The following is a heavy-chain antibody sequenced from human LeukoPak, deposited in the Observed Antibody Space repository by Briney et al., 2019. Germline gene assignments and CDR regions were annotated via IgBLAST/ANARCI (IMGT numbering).Heavy chain of an antibody. CDR3: ASQTRIYGDYLIDY. D-gene: IGHD4-17*01. CDR2: ISAYNGNT. J-gene: IGHJ4*02. V-gene: IGHV1-18*01. Sequence: ASVKVSCKASGYTFTSYGISWVRQAPGQGLEWMGWISAYNGNTNYAQKLQGRVAMTTDTSTSAAYMELRSLRSDDTAVYYCASQTRIYGDYLIDYWGQGTLVTVSS. CDR1: GYTFTSYG.